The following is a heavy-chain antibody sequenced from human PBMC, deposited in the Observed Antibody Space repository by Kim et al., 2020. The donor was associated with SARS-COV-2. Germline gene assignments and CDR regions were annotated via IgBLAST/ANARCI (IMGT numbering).Heavy chain of an antibody. CDR1: GFTFDDYA. CDR3: AKAMGITMVRGGIDY. V-gene: IGHV3-9*01. CDR2: ISWNSGSI. Sequence: GGSLRLSCAASGFTFDDYAMHWVRQAPGKGLEWVSGISWNSGSIGYADSVKGRFTISRDNAKNSLYLQMNSLRAEDTALYYCAKAMGITMVRGGIDYWGQGTLVTVSS. D-gene: IGHD3-10*01. J-gene: IGHJ4*02.